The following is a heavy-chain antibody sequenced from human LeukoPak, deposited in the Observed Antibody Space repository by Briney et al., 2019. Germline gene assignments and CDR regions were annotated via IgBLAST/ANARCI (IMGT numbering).Heavy chain of an antibody. Sequence: PGGSLRLSCVASGFTFSTYGMNWVRQAPGKGLEWVSYISRSITTIYYADSVKGRFTISRDNAENSLYLQMNGLRAEDTAVYYCARDRRPSSWLGVGPWGQGTLVTVSS. CDR2: ISRSITTI. J-gene: IGHJ5*02. CDR3: ARDRRPSSWLGVGP. V-gene: IGHV3-48*01. CDR1: GFTFSTYG. D-gene: IGHD6-13*01.